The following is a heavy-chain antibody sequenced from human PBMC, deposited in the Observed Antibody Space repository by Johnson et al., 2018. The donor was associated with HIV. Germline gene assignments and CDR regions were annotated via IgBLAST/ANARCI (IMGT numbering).Heavy chain of an antibody. CDR1: GFTFGDYV. CDR3: ARDQSEVDAFDI. CDR2: IKQDGSEK. J-gene: IGHJ3*02. Sequence: MLLVESGGGLVKPGGSLRLSCAASGFTFGDYVMSWVRQAPGKGLEWVANIKQDGSEKYYVDSVKGRFTISRDNAKNSLYLQMNSLRAEDTAVYYCARDQSEVDAFDIWGQGTMVTVSS. V-gene: IGHV3-7*01.